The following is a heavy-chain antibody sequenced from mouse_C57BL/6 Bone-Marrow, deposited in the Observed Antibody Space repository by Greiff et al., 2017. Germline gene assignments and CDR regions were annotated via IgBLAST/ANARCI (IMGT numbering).Heavy chain of an antibody. CDR2: IHPSDSDT. D-gene: IGHD3-2*02. Sequence: VQLQQPGAELVKPGASVKVSCKASGYTFTSYWMHWVKQRPGQGLEWIGRIHPSDSDTNYNQQFKGKATLTVDKSSCTAYMQLSRLTSEESAVYDCEIEDSSGPGSYFDYWGQGTTLTVSS. J-gene: IGHJ2*01. CDR1: GYTFTSYW. CDR3: EIEDSSGPGSYFDY. V-gene: IGHV1-74*01.